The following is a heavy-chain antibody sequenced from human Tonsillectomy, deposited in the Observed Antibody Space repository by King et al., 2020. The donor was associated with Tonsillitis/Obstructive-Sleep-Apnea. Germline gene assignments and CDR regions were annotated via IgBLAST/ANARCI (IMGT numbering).Heavy chain of an antibody. CDR3: ARGNALGGWFDP. V-gene: IGHV4-31*03. D-gene: IGHD3-16*01. CDR1: GGSISSGGYY. CDR2: IYYSGST. J-gene: IGHJ5*02. Sequence: VQLQESGPGLVKPSQTLSLTCTVSGGSISSGGYYWSWIRQHPGKGLEWIGYIYYSGSTYYNPSLKSRVTISVDTSKNQFSLKLSSVTAADTAVYYCARGNALGGWFDPWGQGTLVTVSS.